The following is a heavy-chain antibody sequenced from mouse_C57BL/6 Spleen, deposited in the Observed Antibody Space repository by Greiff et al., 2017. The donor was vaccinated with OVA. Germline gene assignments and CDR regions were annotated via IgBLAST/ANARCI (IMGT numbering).Heavy chain of an antibody. D-gene: IGHD2-2*01. Sequence: EVQRVESEGGLVQPGSSMKLSCTASGFTFSDYYMAWVRQVPEKGLEWVANINYDGSSTYYLDSLKSRFIISRDNAKNILYLQMSSLKSEDTATYYCARGGGGYDGGGFDYWGQGTTLTVSS. CDR3: ARGGGGYDGGGFDY. V-gene: IGHV5-16*01. CDR1: GFTFSDYY. J-gene: IGHJ2*01. CDR2: INYDGSST.